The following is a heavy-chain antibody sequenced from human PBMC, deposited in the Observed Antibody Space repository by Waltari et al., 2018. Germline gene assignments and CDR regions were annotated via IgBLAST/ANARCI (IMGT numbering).Heavy chain of an antibody. CDR2: INPATGTT. Sequence: EVVLVQSGGGLVQHGWCLRLSCAASGFTLTNYWRDWVRQTPGKGLIWVSRINPATGTTNYEDSVRGRFTISGDNAKNTLFLQMDSLRDEDTAIYYCVRGSNGWPGMDIWGQGATVTVSS. CDR3: VRGSNGWPGMDI. V-gene: IGHV3-74*01. CDR1: GFTLTNYW. D-gene: IGHD6-19*01. J-gene: IGHJ6*02.